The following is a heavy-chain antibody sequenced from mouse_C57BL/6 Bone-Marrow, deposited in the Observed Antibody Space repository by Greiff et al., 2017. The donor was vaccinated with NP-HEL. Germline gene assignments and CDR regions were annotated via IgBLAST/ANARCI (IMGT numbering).Heavy chain of an antibody. CDR2: IDPENGDT. CDR3: TADGYYDS. CDR1: GFNIKDDY. D-gene: IGHD2-3*01. J-gene: IGHJ2*01. Sequence: EVQRVESGAELVRPGASVKLSCTASGFNIKDDYMHWVKQRPEQGLEWIGWIDPENGDTEYASKFQGKATITADTSSNTAYLQLSSLTSEDTAVYYCTADGYYDSWGQGTTLTVSS. V-gene: IGHV14-4*01.